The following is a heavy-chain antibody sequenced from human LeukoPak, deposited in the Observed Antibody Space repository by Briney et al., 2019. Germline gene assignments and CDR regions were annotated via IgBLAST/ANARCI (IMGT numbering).Heavy chain of an antibody. Sequence: ASVKVSCKASGYTFTSYGISWVRQAPGQGLEWMGRISAYNGNTNYAQKLQGRVTMTTDTSTSTAYMELRSLRSDDTAVYYCARDSRSPFVPAVSAFDIWGQGTMVTVSS. D-gene: IGHD2-2*01. CDR3: ARDSRSPFVPAVSAFDI. CDR2: ISAYNGNT. J-gene: IGHJ3*02. V-gene: IGHV1-18*01. CDR1: GYTFTSYG.